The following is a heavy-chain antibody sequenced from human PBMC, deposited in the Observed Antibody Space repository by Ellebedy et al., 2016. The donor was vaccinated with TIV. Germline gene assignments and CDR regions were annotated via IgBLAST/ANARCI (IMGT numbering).Heavy chain of an antibody. D-gene: IGHD5-18*01. V-gene: IGHV3-33*01. J-gene: IGHJ6*02. CDR2: IWYDGSNE. CDR3: AREGDTAMVHGLDV. Sequence: GESLKISCAASGFTFSHYAMHWVRQAPGKGLEWVAVIWYDGSNEFYADSVKGRFTISRDNAKNSVYLQMNSLRAGDTAVYYCAREGDTAMVHGLDVWGQGTAVTVSS. CDR1: GFTFSHYA.